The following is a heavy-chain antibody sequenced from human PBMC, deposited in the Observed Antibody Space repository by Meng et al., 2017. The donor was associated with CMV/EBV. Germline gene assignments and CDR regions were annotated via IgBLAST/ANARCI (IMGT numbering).Heavy chain of an antibody. D-gene: IGHD3-3*01. V-gene: IGHV3-21*01. J-gene: IGHJ6*02. CDR1: GFTFSSYS. CDR3: ARESTIFGVVIPNYYYYGMDV. CDR2: ISSSSSYI. Sequence: GESLKISCAASGFTFSSYSMNWVRQASGKGLEWVSSISSSSSYIYYADSVKGRFTISRDNAKNSLYLQMNSLRAEDTAVYYCARESTIFGVVIPNYYYYGMDVWGQGTTVTVSS.